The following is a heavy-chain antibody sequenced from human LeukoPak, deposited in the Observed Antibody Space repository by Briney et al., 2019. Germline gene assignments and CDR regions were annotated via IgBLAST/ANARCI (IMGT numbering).Heavy chain of an antibody. CDR2: IYYSGST. Sequence: KPSETLSLTCTVSGGSISSSSYYWGWIRQPPGKGLEWIGSIYYSGSTYYNPSLRSRVTISVDTSKNQFSLKLSSVAAADTAVYYCARKIAWLGPHYFDYWGQGTLVTVSS. D-gene: IGHD3-10*01. CDR1: GGSISSSSYY. V-gene: IGHV4-39*01. J-gene: IGHJ4*02. CDR3: ARKIAWLGPHYFDY.